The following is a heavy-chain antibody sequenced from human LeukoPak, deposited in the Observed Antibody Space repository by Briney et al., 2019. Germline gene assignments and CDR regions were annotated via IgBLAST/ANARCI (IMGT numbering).Heavy chain of an antibody. Sequence: PSETLSLTCAVYGGSFSGYYWSWIRQPPGKGLEWIGEINHSGSTNYNPSLKSRVTISVDTSKNQFSLKLSSVTAADTAVYYCAGCVSSGSNWFDPWGQGTLVTVSS. CDR3: AGCVSSGSNWFDP. CDR2: INHSGST. D-gene: IGHD3-22*01. V-gene: IGHV4-34*01. CDR1: GGSFSGYY. J-gene: IGHJ5*02.